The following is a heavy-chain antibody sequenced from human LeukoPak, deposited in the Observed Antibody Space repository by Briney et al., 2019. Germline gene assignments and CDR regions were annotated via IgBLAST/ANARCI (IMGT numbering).Heavy chain of an antibody. V-gene: IGHV4-38-2*01. J-gene: IGHJ4*02. CDR1: GYSISSGYY. CDR2: IYHSGST. D-gene: IGHD5-24*01. CDR3: ARGSILAGFDY. Sequence: SETLSLTCAVSGYSISSGYYWGWIRQPPGKGLEWIGNIYHSGSTYYNPSLKSRVTISVDTSKNQFSLKLSSVTAADTAVYYCARGSILAGFDYWGQGTLVTVSS.